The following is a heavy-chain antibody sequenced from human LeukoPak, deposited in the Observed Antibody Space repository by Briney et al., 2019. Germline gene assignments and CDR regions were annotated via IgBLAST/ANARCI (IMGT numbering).Heavy chain of an antibody. V-gene: IGHV3-53*01. CDR1: GFTVSSNY. CDR2: IYSGGST. CDR3: ARQLLHGAFDI. D-gene: IGHD3-10*01. Sequence: PGGSLRLSCAASGFTVSSNYMSWVRQAPGKGLEWVSVIYSGGSTYYADSVKGRFTISRDNSKNTLYLQMNSLRAEDTAVYYCARQLLHGAFDIWGQGTMVTVSS. J-gene: IGHJ3*02.